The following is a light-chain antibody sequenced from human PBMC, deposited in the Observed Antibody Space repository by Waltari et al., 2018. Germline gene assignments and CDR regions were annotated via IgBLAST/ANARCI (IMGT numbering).Light chain of an antibody. J-gene: IGKJ2*03. V-gene: IGKV3-15*01. CDR1: QGISNN. CDR3: QHYNNRPPYS. Sequence: EIELTQSPATLSASPGERLTPSCRASQGISNNLVWYQPKPGQSPRLLIYGASARATGVPERFSGSGYRTEFTLTISSLQSEDFAVYYCQHYNNRPPYSFGQGTKLDIK. CDR2: GAS.